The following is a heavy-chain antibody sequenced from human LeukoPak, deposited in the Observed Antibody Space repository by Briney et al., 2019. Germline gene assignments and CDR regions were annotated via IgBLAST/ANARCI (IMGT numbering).Heavy chain of an antibody. V-gene: IGHV4-39*01. CDR2: ISYKGNS. Sequence: SETLSLTCTVSGGSISSSAYYWGWIRQPPGKGLEWIGSISYKGNSYYNASLKSRVNISVDTARNQFPLKLSSVTAADTAVYYCARRTTMVRGEYFDFWGQGTLVTVSS. J-gene: IGHJ4*02. CDR1: GGSISSSAYY. CDR3: ARRTTMVRGEYFDF. D-gene: IGHD3-10*01.